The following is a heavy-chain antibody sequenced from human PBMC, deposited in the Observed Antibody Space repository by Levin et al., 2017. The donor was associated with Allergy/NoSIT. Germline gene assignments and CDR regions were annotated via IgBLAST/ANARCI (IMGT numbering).Heavy chain of an antibody. CDR1: GFTFSSYS. D-gene: IGHD6-19*01. CDR2: ISSSSSYI. CDR3: ARADAQYSSGWSLADY. J-gene: IGHJ4*02. Sequence: ETLSLTCAASGFTFSSYSMNWVRQAPGKGLEWVSSISSSSSYIYYADSVKGRFTISRDNAKNSLYLQMNSLRAEDTAVYYCARADAQYSSGWSLADYWGQGTLVTVSS. V-gene: IGHV3-21*01.